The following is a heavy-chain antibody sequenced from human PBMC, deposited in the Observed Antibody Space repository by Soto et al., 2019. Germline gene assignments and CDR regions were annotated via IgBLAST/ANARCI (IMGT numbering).Heavy chain of an antibody. J-gene: IGHJ1*01. CDR1: GFTFKYYA. V-gene: IGHV3-23*01. Sequence: EVQLLQSGGGLAQPGTSLRLSCAASGFTFKYYAMTWVRQAPGKGLEWVSTISGSGDKTDYADSVKGRFRVSRDNSKDTLYLQMDSLRADATALYYCAREAKWYGGQYFQDWGQGTLVTVSS. CDR2: ISGSGDKT. CDR3: AREAKWYGGQYFQD. D-gene: IGHD2-8*01.